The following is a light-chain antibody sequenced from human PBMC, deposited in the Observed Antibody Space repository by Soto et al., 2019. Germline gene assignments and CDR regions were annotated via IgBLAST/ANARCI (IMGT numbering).Light chain of an antibody. CDR2: LLSDGSH. V-gene: IGLV4-69*01. J-gene: IGLJ2*01. CDR1: SGHSDYA. Sequence: QLVLTQSPSASASLGASVKLTSTLSSGHSDYAIAWHQQQPEKGPRYLMKLLSDGSHNKGDGIPDRFSGSSSGAERYLTISSLQSEDEADYYCQAWGTGIAVFGGGTKLTVL. CDR3: QAWGTGIAV.